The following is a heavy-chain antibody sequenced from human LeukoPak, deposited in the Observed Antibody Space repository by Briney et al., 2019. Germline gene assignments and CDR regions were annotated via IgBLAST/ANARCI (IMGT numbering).Heavy chain of an antibody. V-gene: IGHV1-18*04. Sequence: EASVKVSCKASGYTFTSYGISWVRQAPGQGLEWMGWISAYNGNTNYAQKLQGRVTMTTDTSTSTAYMELRSLRSDDTAVYYCAGIPDGSGSSRIDYWGQGTLVTVSS. J-gene: IGHJ4*02. CDR3: AGIPDGSGSSRIDY. CDR2: ISAYNGNT. D-gene: IGHD3-10*01. CDR1: GYTFTSYG.